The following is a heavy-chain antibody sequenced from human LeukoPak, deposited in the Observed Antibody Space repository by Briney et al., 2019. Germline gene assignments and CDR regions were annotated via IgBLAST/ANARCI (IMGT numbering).Heavy chain of an antibody. D-gene: IGHD5-18*01. Sequence: GGSLRLSCAASGFTFSSYVTHWVRQAPGKGLEWVAIISYDGSNEYYADSVKGRFTIPRDNSKNTLYLQMNTLRAEDTAVYYCAKSSDTTMIRDFDYWGQGTLVTVSS. CDR3: AKSSDTTMIRDFDY. CDR1: GFTFSSYV. V-gene: IGHV3-30*04. CDR2: ISYDGSNE. J-gene: IGHJ4*02.